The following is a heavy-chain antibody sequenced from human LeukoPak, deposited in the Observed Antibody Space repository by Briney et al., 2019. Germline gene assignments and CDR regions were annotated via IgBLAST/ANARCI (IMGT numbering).Heavy chain of an antibody. J-gene: IGHJ3*02. D-gene: IGHD3-3*01. CDR2: ISSSSSTI. CDR1: GFTFSSYS. Sequence: QPGGSLRLSCAASGFTFSSYSMNWVRQAPGKGLEWVSYISSSSSTIYYADSVKGRFTISRDNAKNSLYLQMNSLRAEDTAVYYCAREEWFDAFDIWGQGTMVTVSP. V-gene: IGHV3-48*01. CDR3: AREEWFDAFDI.